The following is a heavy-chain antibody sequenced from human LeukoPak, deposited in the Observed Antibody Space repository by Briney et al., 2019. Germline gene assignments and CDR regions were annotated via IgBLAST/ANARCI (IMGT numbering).Heavy chain of an antibody. Sequence: GASVKVSCKASGYSFTGYYIHWVRQAPGQGLEWMGWINPNSGGTNYAQKFQGRVTMTRDTSISTAYMELSRLRSDDTAVYYCARDRAAAAGGQNDAFDIWGQGTMVTVSS. V-gene: IGHV1-2*02. J-gene: IGHJ3*02. D-gene: IGHD6-13*01. CDR1: GYSFTGYY. CDR3: ARDRAAAAGGQNDAFDI. CDR2: INPNSGGT.